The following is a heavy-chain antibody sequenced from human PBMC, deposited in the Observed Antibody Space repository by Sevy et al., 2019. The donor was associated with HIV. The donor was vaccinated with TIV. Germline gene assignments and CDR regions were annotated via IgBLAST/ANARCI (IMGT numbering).Heavy chain of an antibody. CDR3: TTDARKGIRGLQNC. V-gene: IGHV3-15*01. CDR1: GFTFSNAW. CDR2: IKSETDGRTT. J-gene: IGHJ4*02. Sequence: GGSLRLSCAASGFTFSNAWMTWVRQTPGKGLEWVGHIKSETDGRTTDYAEPVKGRFTNSRDDSKNTLYLQMSSLKSEDAAVYYCTTDARKGIRGLQNCWGQGILVTVSS. D-gene: IGHD4-4*01.